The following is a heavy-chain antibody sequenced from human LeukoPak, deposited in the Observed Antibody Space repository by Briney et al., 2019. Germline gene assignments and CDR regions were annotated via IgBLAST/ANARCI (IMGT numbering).Heavy chain of an antibody. J-gene: IGHJ4*02. CDR3: ARDPSGWYFVDY. CDR1: GFTFSSYS. V-gene: IGHV3-21*01. CDR2: ISSSSSYI. Sequence: GGSLRLSCAAPGFTFSSYSMNWVRQAPGKGLEWVSSISSSSSYIYYADSVKGRFTISRDNAKNSLYLQMNSLRAEDTAVYYCARDPSGWYFVDYWGQGTLVTVSS. D-gene: IGHD6-19*01.